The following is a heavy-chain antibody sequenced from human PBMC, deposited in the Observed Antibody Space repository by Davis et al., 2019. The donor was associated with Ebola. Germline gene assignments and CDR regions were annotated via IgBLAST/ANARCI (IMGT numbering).Heavy chain of an antibody. CDR3: ARTGYSGSYARYAFDI. Sequence: HTGGSLRLSCTASGVTLVNDLMNWVRQTPGRGLEWVSRINSDGSSTSYADSVKGRFTISRDKSKNTLYLQMNSLRAEDTAVYYCARTGYSGSYARYAFDIWGQGTMVTVSS. J-gene: IGHJ3*02. V-gene: IGHV3-74*01. D-gene: IGHD1-26*01. CDR2: INSDGSST. CDR1: GVTLVNDL.